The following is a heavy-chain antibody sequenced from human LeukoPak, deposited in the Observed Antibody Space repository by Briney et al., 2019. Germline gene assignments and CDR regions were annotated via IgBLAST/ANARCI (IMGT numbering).Heavy chain of an antibody. CDR2: ISDSGGST. D-gene: IGHD3-22*01. J-gene: IGHJ4*02. CDR1: GITLSNYG. V-gene: IGHV3-23*01. Sequence: GGSLRLSCAVSGITLSNYGMSWVRQAPGKGLEWVAGISDSGGSTDYADSVKGRFTISRDNPKNTLYLRMNSLRAEDTAVYFCAKRGVVIRVILVGFHKEAYYFDSWGQGALVTVSS. CDR3: AKRGVVIRVILVGFHKEAYYFDS.